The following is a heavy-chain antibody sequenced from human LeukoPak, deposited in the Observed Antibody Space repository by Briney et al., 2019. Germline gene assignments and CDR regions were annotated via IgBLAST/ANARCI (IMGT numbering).Heavy chain of an antibody. D-gene: IGHD1-26*01. V-gene: IGHV3-66*01. CDR3: ARGGISGSYCGGLGY. J-gene: IGHJ4*02. Sequence: PGGSLRLSCAASGFTVSSKYMSWVRQTPGKGLEWVSILYSGGSTHYVDSVKGRFTISRDNSKNTLYLQMNSLRVEDTAVYYCARGGISGSYCGGLGYWGQGTLVTVSS. CDR1: GFTVSSKY. CDR2: LYSGGST.